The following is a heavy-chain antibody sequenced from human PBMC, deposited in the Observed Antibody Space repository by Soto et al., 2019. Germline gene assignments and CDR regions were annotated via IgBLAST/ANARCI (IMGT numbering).Heavy chain of an antibody. V-gene: IGHV4-31*03. J-gene: IGHJ4*02. D-gene: IGHD5-12*01. CDR3: ARDLRGYSRYDYLDY. CDR2: SYYTGSS. Sequence: SETLSLTCTVSGGSISSGGYYWSWIRQHPGKGLEWVGYSYYTGSSYYNPSLKSRVTISVDASKNQLSLRLASVTAADTAVYYCARDLRGYSRYDYLDYWGQGSPVTVAS. CDR1: GGSISSGGYY.